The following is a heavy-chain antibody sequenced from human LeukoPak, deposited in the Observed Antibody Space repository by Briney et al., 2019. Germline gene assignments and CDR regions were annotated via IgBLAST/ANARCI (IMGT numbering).Heavy chain of an antibody. Sequence: GGSLRLSCAASGFTFDDYAMHWVRQAPGKGLEWVSGISWNSGSIGYADSVKGRFTISRGNAKNSLYLQMNSLRAEDTAVYYCARDPSYSSSPKDYYYYYMDVWGKGTTVTVSS. D-gene: IGHD6-6*01. J-gene: IGHJ6*03. V-gene: IGHV3-9*01. CDR3: ARDPSYSSSPKDYYYYYMDV. CDR1: GFTFDDYA. CDR2: ISWNSGSI.